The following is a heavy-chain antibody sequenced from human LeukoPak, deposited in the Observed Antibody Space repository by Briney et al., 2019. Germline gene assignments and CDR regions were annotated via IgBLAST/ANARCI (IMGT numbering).Heavy chain of an antibody. Sequence: ASVKVSCKASGYTLTSYGISWVRQAPGQGLEWRGSISAYNGNTDYAQKLQGRVTMTTDTSTSTAYMELRSLRSDDTAVYYCARDDTGYSSSWYEDYYYYGMDVWGQGTTVTVSS. CDR1: GYTLTSYG. CDR2: ISAYNGNT. D-gene: IGHD6-13*01. CDR3: ARDDTGYSSSWYEDYYYYGMDV. V-gene: IGHV1-18*01. J-gene: IGHJ6*02.